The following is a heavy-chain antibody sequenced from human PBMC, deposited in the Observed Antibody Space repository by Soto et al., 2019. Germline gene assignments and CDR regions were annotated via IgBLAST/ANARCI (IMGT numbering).Heavy chain of an antibody. J-gene: IGHJ5*02. CDR1: GFSFSSYA. V-gene: IGHV3-23*01. CDR3: AKDLKYCNNGVCQPTSEYNWFDP. Sequence: PGGSLRLSCAASGFSFSSYAMTWFRQAPGRGLEWVSAISAGGGATYYADSVKGRFTISRDNSKNTLYLQMNSLRAEDTAVYYCAKDLKYCNNGVCQPTSEYNWFDPWGQGTLVTVST. D-gene: IGHD2-8*01. CDR2: ISAGGGAT.